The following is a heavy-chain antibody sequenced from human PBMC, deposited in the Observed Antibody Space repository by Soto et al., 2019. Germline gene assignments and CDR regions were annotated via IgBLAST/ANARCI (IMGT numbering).Heavy chain of an antibody. V-gene: IGHV3-7*01. CDR1: GFTFSSYW. J-gene: IGHJ6*02. Sequence: GGSLRLSCAASGFTFSSYWMSWVRQAPGKGLEWVANIKQDGSEKYYGDSVKGRFTISRDNAKNSLYLQMNSLRAEDTAVYYCARERVGTSYYDFWSGYYSYYGMDVWGQGTTVTVSS. D-gene: IGHD3-3*01. CDR2: IKQDGSEK. CDR3: ARERVGTSYYDFWSGYYSYYGMDV.